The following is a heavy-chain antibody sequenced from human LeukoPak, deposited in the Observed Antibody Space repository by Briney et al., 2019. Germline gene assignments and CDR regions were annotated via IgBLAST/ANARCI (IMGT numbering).Heavy chain of an antibody. Sequence: PSETLSLTCAVYGGSFSGYYWSWIRQPPGKGLEWIGEINHSGSTNYNPSLKSRVTISVDTSKNQFSLKLSPVTAADTAVYYCASLDRPLDWGQGTLVTVSS. V-gene: IGHV4-34*01. CDR2: INHSGST. CDR3: ASLDRPLD. CDR1: GGSFSGYY. J-gene: IGHJ4*02.